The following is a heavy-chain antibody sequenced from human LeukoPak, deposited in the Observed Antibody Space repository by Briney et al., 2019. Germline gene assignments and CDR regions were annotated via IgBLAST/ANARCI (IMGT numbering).Heavy chain of an antibody. CDR2: IYYSGNT. D-gene: IGHD6-13*01. V-gene: IGHV4-39*07. CDR3: ARGGPAGTAY. J-gene: IGHJ4*02. CDR1: GGSISSSSYY. Sequence: SETLSLTCTVSGGSISSSSYYWGWIRQPPGKGLEWIGSIYYSGNTYYNPSLKSRVTISVDTSKNQFSLKLSSVTAADTAVYYCARGGPAGTAYWGQGTLVTVSS.